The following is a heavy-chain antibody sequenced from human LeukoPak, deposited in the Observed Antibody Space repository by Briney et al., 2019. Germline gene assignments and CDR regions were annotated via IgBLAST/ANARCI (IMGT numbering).Heavy chain of an antibody. D-gene: IGHD6-19*01. CDR2: IKQDGSEK. Sequence: PGGSLRLSCAASGFTFSNYWMSWVRQAPGKGLEWVANIKQDGSEKYYVDSVKGRFTISRDNAKNSRYLQMNSLRAEETALYYCAREAGTGEYWGQGTLVTVSS. CDR1: GFTFSNYW. J-gene: IGHJ4*02. CDR3: AREAGTGEY. V-gene: IGHV3-7*01.